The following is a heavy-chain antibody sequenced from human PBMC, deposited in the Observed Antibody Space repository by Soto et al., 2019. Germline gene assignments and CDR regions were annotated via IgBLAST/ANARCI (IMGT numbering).Heavy chain of an antibody. CDR3: ARNVPGANSPFEY. CDR1: GFTFSSYS. CDR2: MNPDSHYI. D-gene: IGHD2-2*01. V-gene: IGHV3-21*01. Sequence: EVQLVESGGGLVKPGESLRLSCAASGFTFSSYSMNWVRQAPGKGLEWVSSMNPDSHYIYYADSVRGRFTISRDNAKNSLYLQMNSLRAEDTAVYYCARNVPGANSPFEYWGQGTLVTVSS. J-gene: IGHJ4*02.